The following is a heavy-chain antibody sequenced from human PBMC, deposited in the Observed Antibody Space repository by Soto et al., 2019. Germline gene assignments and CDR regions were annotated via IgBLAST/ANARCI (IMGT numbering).Heavy chain of an antibody. D-gene: IGHD3-22*01. V-gene: IGHV3-23*01. Sequence: GGSLRLSCAASGFTFSSYAMSWVRQAPGKGLEWVSAISGSGGSTYYADSVKGRFTISRDNSKNTLYLQMNSLRAEDTAVYYCAKDGLVVTRYYYHYGMDFWGQGTSVTVSS. CDR2: ISGSGGST. J-gene: IGHJ6*02. CDR3: AKDGLVVTRYYYHYGMDF. CDR1: GFTFSSYA.